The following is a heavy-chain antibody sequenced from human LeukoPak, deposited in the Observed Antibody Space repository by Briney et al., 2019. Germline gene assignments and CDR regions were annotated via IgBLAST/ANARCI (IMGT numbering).Heavy chain of an antibody. CDR3: ARAGITFGGVIAYFDY. Sequence: SVKVSCKASGGTFSSYAISWVRQAPGQGLEWMGRIIPILGIANYAQKLQGRVTMTTDTSTSTAYMELRSLRSDDTAVYYCARAGITFGGVIAYFDYWGQGTLVTVSS. J-gene: IGHJ4*02. D-gene: IGHD3-16*02. CDR1: GGTFSSYA. V-gene: IGHV1-69*04. CDR2: IIPILGIA.